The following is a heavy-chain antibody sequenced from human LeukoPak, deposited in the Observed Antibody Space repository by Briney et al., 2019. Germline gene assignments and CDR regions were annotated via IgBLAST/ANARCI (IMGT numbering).Heavy chain of an antibody. CDR3: ARAHNRYYSSGYYPR. V-gene: IGHV3-48*02. CDR1: GFTFSSDS. D-gene: IGHD3-22*01. CDR2: ISSSSSTI. Sequence: GGSLRLSCAASGFTFSSDSMNWVRQAPGKGLEWVSYISSSSSTIYSANSVKGRFTISRDNAKNSLSLQMNSLRNEDTAVDYYARAHNRYYSSGYYPRWGQGTLVTVSS. J-gene: IGHJ4*02.